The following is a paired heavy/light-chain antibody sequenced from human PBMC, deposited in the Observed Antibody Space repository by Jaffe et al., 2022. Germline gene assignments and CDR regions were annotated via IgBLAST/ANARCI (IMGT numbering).Heavy chain of an antibody. Sequence: QVQLVQSGAEVKKPGSSVKVSCKASGGTFSSYAISWVRQAPGQGLEWMGGIIPIFGTANYAQKFQGRVTITADESTSTAYMELSSLRSEDTAVYYCARDNPPPLTGGDYDGHYYYYYMDVWGKGTTVTVSS. CDR2: IIPIFGTA. J-gene: IGHJ6*03. V-gene: IGHV1-69*01. D-gene: IGHD1-20*01. CDR1: GGTFSSYA. CDR3: ARDNPPPLTGGDYDGHYYYYYMDV.
Light chain of an antibody. CDR1: QSVSSN. J-gene: IGKJ2*01. CDR2: GAS. CDR3: QQYNNWLGT. Sequence: EIVMTQSPATLSVSPGERATLSCRASQSVSSNLAWYQQKPGQAPRLLIYGASTRATGIPARFSGSGSGTEFTLTISSLQSEDFAVYYCQQYNNWLGTFGQGTKLEIK. V-gene: IGKV3-15*01.